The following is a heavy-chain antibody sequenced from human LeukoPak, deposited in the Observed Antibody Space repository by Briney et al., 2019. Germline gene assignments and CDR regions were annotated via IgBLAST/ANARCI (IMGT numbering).Heavy chain of an antibody. CDR3: AKQAYDSPRTDFDY. CDR1: GFTFRSYE. Sequence: GGSLRLSCAASGFTFRSYEMNWVRQAPGKGLEWVSYISSSDSTSHYADSVKGRFTISRDNSKNTLHLQMNSLRAEDTAIYYCAKQAYDSPRTDFDYWGQGTLVTVSS. CDR2: ISSSDSTS. V-gene: IGHV3-48*03. D-gene: IGHD3-22*01. J-gene: IGHJ4*02.